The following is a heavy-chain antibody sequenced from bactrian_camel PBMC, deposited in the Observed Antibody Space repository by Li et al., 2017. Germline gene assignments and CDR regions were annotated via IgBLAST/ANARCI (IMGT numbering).Heavy chain of an antibody. J-gene: IGHJ4*01. CDR1: GFTHSVCT. CDR2: ILSDGTT. D-gene: IGHD4*01. V-gene: IGHV3S53*01. CDR3: AAFPGMVGSDYDDCAIDRVFADG. Sequence: VQLVESGGGSVQAGGSLSLSCAGSGFTHSVCTMGWYRQTPGKERVVVSTILSDGTTYYADSVKGRFTISQDNAKDTVYLQMNSLKPEDTAVYNCAAFPGMVGSDYDDCAIDRVFADGWGQWTQVTVS.